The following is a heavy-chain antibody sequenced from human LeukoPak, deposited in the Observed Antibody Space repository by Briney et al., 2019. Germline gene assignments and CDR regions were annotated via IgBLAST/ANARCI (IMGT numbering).Heavy chain of an antibody. CDR2: ISGSGSSA. V-gene: IGHV3-23*01. CDR1: GFTFSSYA. D-gene: IGHD6-19*01. Sequence: PGGSLRLSCKASGFTFSSYAMSWVRQAPGKGLEWLSTISGSGSSAFSADSVKGRFTISRDNSKNTLNLQMNSLRAEDTAVYYCARDPSGSSSGWYHFDYWGQGSLVTVSS. J-gene: IGHJ4*02. CDR3: ARDPSGSSSGWYHFDY.